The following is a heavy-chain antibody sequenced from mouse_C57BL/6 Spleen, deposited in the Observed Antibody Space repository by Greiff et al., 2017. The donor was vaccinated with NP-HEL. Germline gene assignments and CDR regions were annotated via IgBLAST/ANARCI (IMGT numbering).Heavy chain of an antibody. CDR3: ARFFYGYDEKTSYAMDY. J-gene: IGHJ4*01. CDR1: GYTFTGYW. D-gene: IGHD2-2*01. CDR2: ILPGSGST. Sequence: VQLQQSGAELMKPGASVKLSCKATGYTFTGYWIEWVKQRPGHGLEWIGEILPGSGSTNYNEKLKGKATFTADTSSNTAYMQLSSLTTEDSAIYYCARFFYGYDEKTSYAMDYWGQGTSVTVSS. V-gene: IGHV1-9*01.